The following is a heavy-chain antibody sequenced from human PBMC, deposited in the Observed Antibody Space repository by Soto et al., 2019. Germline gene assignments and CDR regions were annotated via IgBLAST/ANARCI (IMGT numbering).Heavy chain of an antibody. CDR3: ARDFVLTGYNTFDY. D-gene: IGHD3-9*01. J-gene: IGHJ4*01. CDR1: GYIFTCYY. Sequence: GASVKVSCKASGYIFTCYYIHWVRQAPGQGLEWMGIINPSDGSTNYAQNFQGRVTMTRDTSTSTVYMDLSSLRSEDTALYYGARDFVLTGYNTFDYWG. CDR2: INPSDGST. V-gene: IGHV1-46*01.